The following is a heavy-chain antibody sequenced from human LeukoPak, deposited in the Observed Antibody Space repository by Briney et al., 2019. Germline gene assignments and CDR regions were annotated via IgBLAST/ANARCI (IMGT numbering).Heavy chain of an antibody. Sequence: PGRSLRLSCAVSGFIFSRYGMHWVRQAPGEGLEWVAVISYDGSYKYYADSVKGRFTISRDNSKNTLYLQMNSLRAEGTAVYYCAKDWAAAGTILDYWGQGTLVTVSS. CDR3: AKDWAAAGTILDY. V-gene: IGHV3-30*18. CDR1: GFIFSRYG. D-gene: IGHD6-13*01. J-gene: IGHJ4*02. CDR2: ISYDGSYK.